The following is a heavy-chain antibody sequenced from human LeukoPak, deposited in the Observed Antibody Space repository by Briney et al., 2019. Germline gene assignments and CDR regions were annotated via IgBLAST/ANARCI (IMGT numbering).Heavy chain of an antibody. Sequence: PGGSLRLSCAASGFTFSSYWMSWVRQAPGKGLEWVANIKQDGSEKYYVDSVKGRFTISRDNAKNSLYLQMNSLRAEDTAVYYCARDEPPGGGYSPIYYYYGMDVWGQGTTVTVSS. V-gene: IGHV3-7*03. CDR2: IKQDGSEK. CDR3: ARDEPPGGGYSPIYYYYGMDV. J-gene: IGHJ6*02. D-gene: IGHD5-18*01. CDR1: GFTFSSYW.